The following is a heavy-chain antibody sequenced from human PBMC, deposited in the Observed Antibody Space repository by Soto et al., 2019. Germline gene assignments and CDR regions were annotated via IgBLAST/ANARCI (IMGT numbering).Heavy chain of an antibody. V-gene: IGHV4-59*01. J-gene: IGHJ5*02. CDR3: AREEAVRGWFDP. CDR2: XYYSGXN. CDR1: GGSIISYY. Sequence: XXTLSLTCTVSGGSIISYYWSWIRQPPGKGLEWTGYXYYSGXNNYNPSLKSRXTISVETSXKQFYLKMSSVTAEHTAVYYCAREEAVRGWFDPWGKGTLVTVYS. D-gene: IGHD3-22*01.